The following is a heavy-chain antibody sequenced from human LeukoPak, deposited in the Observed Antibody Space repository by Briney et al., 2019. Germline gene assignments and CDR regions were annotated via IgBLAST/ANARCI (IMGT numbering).Heavy chain of an antibody. J-gene: IGHJ6*02. D-gene: IGHD3-10*01. Sequence: ASVKVSCKASGYTFTSYGITWVRQVPGQGLEWMGWINANNGNANYAQNLQGRVTMTRDTSTSTAYMEVRSLRSDDTAVYYCARGRPDYYGSGTYYPYYYGLDVWGQGTSVTVSS. CDR1: GYTFTSYG. CDR2: INANNGNA. CDR3: ARGRPDYYGSGTYYPYYYGLDV. V-gene: IGHV1-18*01.